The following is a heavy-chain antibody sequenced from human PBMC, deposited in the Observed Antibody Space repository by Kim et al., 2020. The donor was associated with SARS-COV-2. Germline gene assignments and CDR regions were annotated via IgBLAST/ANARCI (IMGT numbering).Heavy chain of an antibody. CDR3: ASWEVGANTLNWFDP. V-gene: IGHV4-39*01. D-gene: IGHD1-26*01. CDR2: IYYSGST. CDR1: GGSISSSSYY. J-gene: IGHJ5*02. Sequence: SETLSLTCTVSGGSISSSSYYWGWIRQPPGKGLEWIGSIYYSGSTYYNPSLKSRVTISVDTSKNQFSLKLSSVTAADTAVYYCASWEVGANTLNWFDPWGQGTLVTVSS.